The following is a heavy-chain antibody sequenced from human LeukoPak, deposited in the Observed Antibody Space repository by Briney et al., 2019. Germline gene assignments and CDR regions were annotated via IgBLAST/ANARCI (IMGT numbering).Heavy chain of an antibody. CDR1: GGSISSYY. Sequence: TSETLSLTCTVSGGSISSYYWSWIRQPAGKGLEWIGRIYTSGSTNYNPSLKSRVTMSVDTSKNQFSMKLSSVTAADTAVYYCAREGYSGSYPGQAFDIWGQGTMVTVSS. V-gene: IGHV4-4*07. J-gene: IGHJ3*02. CDR2: IYTSGST. D-gene: IGHD1-26*01. CDR3: AREGYSGSYPGQAFDI.